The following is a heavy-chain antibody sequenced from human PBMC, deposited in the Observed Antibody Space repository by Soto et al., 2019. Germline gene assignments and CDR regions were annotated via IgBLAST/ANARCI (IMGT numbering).Heavy chain of an antibody. CDR2: IYYSGST. V-gene: IGHV4-39*01. Sequence: SETLSLTCTVSGVSISSSSYYLGWIRQPPGKGLEWIGSIYYSGSTYYNPSLKSRVTISVDTSKNQFSLKLSSVTAADTAVYYCARTLTTANFDYWGQGTLVTVSS. J-gene: IGHJ4*02. CDR1: GVSISSSSYY. CDR3: ARTLTTANFDY. D-gene: IGHD4-4*01.